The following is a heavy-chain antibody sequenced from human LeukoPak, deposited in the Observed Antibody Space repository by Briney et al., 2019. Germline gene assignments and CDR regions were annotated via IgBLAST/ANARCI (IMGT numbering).Heavy chain of an antibody. J-gene: IGHJ4*02. CDR3: ARVYGRVGATFDY. D-gene: IGHD1-26*01. Sequence: SETLSLTCTVSGYSISSGYYWGWIRQPPGKGLEWIGSIYHSGSTYYNPSLKSRVTISVDTSKNQFSLKLSSVTAADTAVYYCARVYGRVGATFDYWGQGTLVTVSS. CDR2: IYHSGST. CDR1: GYSISSGYY. V-gene: IGHV4-38-2*02.